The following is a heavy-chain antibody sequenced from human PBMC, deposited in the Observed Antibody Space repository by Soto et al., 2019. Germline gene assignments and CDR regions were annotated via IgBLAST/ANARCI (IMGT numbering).Heavy chain of an antibody. Sequence: QVQLMQSGAEVKKPGSSVKVSCKASGGTFSSYTISWVRQAPGQGLEWMGRIIPIVGITNYAQKFQGRVTITEDKSTITAYMELSSLRSEDTAVYYCARDRDTVTSHDAFDIWGQGTMVTVSS. CDR2: IIPIVGIT. V-gene: IGHV1-69*08. CDR1: GGTFSSYT. CDR3: ARDRDTVTSHDAFDI. D-gene: IGHD4-17*01. J-gene: IGHJ3*02.